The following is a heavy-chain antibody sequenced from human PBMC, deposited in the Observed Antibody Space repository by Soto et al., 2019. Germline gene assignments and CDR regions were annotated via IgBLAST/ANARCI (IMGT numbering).Heavy chain of an antibody. CDR3: ARAMVVTQNWFDP. CDR1: GGSLSSGDYY. Sequence: QVHPQESGTGLVKPSQTLSLTYTVSGGSLSSGDYYWRWIRQPPGKGLEWIGYIYYSGSTYYNPSLKSRVTISVDTSKNQFSLKLSSVTAADTAVYYCARAMVVTQNWFDPWGQGTLVTVSS. J-gene: IGHJ5*02. CDR2: IYYSGST. D-gene: IGHD2-21*02. V-gene: IGHV4-30-4*01.